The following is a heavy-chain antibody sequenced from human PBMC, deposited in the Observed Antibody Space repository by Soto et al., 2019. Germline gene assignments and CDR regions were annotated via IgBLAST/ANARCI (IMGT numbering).Heavy chain of an antibody. J-gene: IGHJ4*02. CDR3: AKDAHQLLSDFDY. CDR1: GFTFSSYG. D-gene: IGHD2-2*01. Sequence: PGGSLRLSCAASGFTFSSYGMHWVRQAPGKGLEWVAVISYDGSNKYYADSVKGRFTISRDNSKNTLYLQMNSLRAEDTAVYYCAKDAHQLLSDFDYWGQGTLVTVSS. V-gene: IGHV3-30*18. CDR2: ISYDGSNK.